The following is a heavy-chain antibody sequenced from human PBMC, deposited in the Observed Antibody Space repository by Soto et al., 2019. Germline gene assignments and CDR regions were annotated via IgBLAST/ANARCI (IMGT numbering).Heavy chain of an antibody. V-gene: IGHV4-30-2*01. D-gene: IGHD4-17*01. Sequence: SETLSLTCAVSGGSISSGGYSWSWIRQPPGKGLEWIGYIYHSGSTYYNPSLKSRVTISVDRSKNQFSLKLSSVTGADTAVYYCARVRIVYGGNLLDYWGQGTLVTVSS. CDR2: IYHSGST. CDR3: ARVRIVYGGNLLDY. CDR1: GGSISSGGYS. J-gene: IGHJ4*02.